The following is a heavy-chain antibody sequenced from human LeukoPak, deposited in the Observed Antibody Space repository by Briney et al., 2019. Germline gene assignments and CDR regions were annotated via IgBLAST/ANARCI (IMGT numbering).Heavy chain of an antibody. V-gene: IGHV3-30*04. J-gene: IGHJ4*02. CDR3: AKETTLGRLGY. Sequence: GGSLRLSCAASGFIFSNYAMHWVRQAPGKGLEWVAVISYDGSNKDYADSVKGRFTISRDNSKNTLYLQMNSLRAEDTAVYYCAKETTLGRLGYWGQETLVTVSS. CDR1: GFIFSNYA. CDR2: ISYDGSNK. D-gene: IGHD4-11*01.